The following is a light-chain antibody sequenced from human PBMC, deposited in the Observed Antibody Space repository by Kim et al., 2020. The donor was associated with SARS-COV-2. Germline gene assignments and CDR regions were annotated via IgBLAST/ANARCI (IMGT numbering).Light chain of an antibody. CDR2: DAS. CDR1: QSVGSK. CDR3: QQYSDWPPIT. Sequence: SPGERAAHSCRASQSVGSKLAWYQQKPGQAPRLLIYDASTRASGIPARFIGSGSGTEFTLTIFRLQSEDFALYYCQQYSDWPPITFGQGTRLEIK. J-gene: IGKJ5*01. V-gene: IGKV3-15*01.